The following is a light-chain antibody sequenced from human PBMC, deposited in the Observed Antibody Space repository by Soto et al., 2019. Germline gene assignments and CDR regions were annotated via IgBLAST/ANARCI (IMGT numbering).Light chain of an antibody. CDR1: QSITTY. J-gene: IGKJ5*01. CDR2: AAS. Sequence: DIQMTQSPSSLSASVGDRFTITCRASQSITTYLNWYQQKSGKAPKLLIHAASILQSGVPSRFSGSGSGTDFTLTISSLQLEDFATYYCQQTYSIPISFGQGTRLEIK. V-gene: IGKV1-39*01. CDR3: QQTYSIPIS.